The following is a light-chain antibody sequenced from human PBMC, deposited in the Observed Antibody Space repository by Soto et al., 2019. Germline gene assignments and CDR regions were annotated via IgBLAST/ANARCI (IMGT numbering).Light chain of an antibody. CDR2: GAS. CDR3: QQYGSSPIT. J-gene: IGKJ5*01. Sequence: EIVMAHDRATLSLSPEERATLSCRARQSVSSSYLAWYQQKPGQAPRLLIYGASSRATGIPDRFSGSGSGTDFTLTISRLEPEDFAVYYCQQYGSSPITFGQGTRLEIK. CDR1: QSVSSSY. V-gene: IGKV3-20*01.